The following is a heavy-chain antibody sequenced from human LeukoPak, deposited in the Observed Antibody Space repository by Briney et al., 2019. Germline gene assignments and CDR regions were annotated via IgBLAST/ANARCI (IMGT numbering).Heavy chain of an antibody. D-gene: IGHD6-6*01. Sequence: ASVKVSCKASGYTFTGYYMHWVRQAPGQGLEWMGWINPNSGGTNYAQKFQGRVTMTRDTSISTAYMELSRLRSDDTAVYYCARSIAARQNCFDPWGQGTLVTVSS. CDR1: GYTFTGYY. CDR3: ARSIAARQNCFDP. CDR2: INPNSGGT. J-gene: IGHJ5*02. V-gene: IGHV1-2*02.